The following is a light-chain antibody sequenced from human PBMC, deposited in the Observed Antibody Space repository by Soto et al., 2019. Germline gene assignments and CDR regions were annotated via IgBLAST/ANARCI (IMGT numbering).Light chain of an antibody. CDR3: QQYYTTPQT. Sequence: IVMTQSPDSLAVSLGERATINCKSSQSVLYSSNNRNYLAWYQQKLGQPPRLLIYWASTREFGVPDRFSGSGSGTDFTLTIRSLQAEDVAVYYCQQYYTTPQTFGQGTKVDIK. CDR1: QSVLYSSNNRNY. CDR2: WAS. V-gene: IGKV4-1*01. J-gene: IGKJ2*01.